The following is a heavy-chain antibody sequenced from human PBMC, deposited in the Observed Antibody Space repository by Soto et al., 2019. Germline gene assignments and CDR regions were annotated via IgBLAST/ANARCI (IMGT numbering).Heavy chain of an antibody. V-gene: IGHV3-30-3*01. CDR3: ARDITNYYGSGSYYSIPNYGMDV. Sequence: PGGSLSLSCAASGFTFSSYAMHWVRQAPGKGLEWVAVISYDGSNKYYADSVKGRFTISRDNSKNTLYLQMNSLRAEDTAVYYCARDITNYYGSGSYYSIPNYGMDVWGQGTTVTVSS. D-gene: IGHD3-10*01. CDR1: GFTFSSYA. J-gene: IGHJ6*02. CDR2: ISYDGSNK.